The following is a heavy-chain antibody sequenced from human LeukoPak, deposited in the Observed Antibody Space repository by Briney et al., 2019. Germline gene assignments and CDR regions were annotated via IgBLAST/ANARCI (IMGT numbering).Heavy chain of an antibody. Sequence: ASVKVSCKASGYTFTSYYMHWVRQAPGQGLEWMGIINPSGGSTSYAQKFQGRVTMTRGTSTSTVYMELSSLRSEDTAVYYCAREYYQLLNYYYGMDVWGKGTTVTVSS. CDR1: GYTFTSYY. V-gene: IGHV1-46*01. CDR3: AREYYQLLNYYYGMDV. D-gene: IGHD2-2*01. J-gene: IGHJ6*04. CDR2: INPSGGST.